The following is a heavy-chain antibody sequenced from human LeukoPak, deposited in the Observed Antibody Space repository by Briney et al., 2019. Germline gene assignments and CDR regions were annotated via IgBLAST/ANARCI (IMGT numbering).Heavy chain of an antibody. CDR1: GYTFTSYA. CDR3: ARRSVAATPRDIVYQYYSMDV. CDR2: INTNTGNP. V-gene: IGHV7-4-1*02. J-gene: IGHJ6*03. D-gene: IGHD2-15*01. Sequence: ASVKVSCKASGYTFTSYAMNWVRQAPGQGLEWMGWINTNTGNPTYAQGFTGRFVFSLDTSVSTAYLQISSLKAEDTAVYYCARRSVAATPRDIVYQYYSMDVWGKGTTVTVSS.